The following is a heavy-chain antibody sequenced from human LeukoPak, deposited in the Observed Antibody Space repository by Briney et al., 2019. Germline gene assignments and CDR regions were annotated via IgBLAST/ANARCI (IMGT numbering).Heavy chain of an antibody. D-gene: IGHD2-15*01. J-gene: IGHJ4*02. V-gene: IGHV3-30-3*01. CDR1: GFTFSNYA. CDR3: ARAMDYCSGGRCYRLLDY. Sequence: GGSLRLSCAASGFTFSNYAMYWVRQAPGKGLEWVAIISYDESSKYYADSVMGRFTISRDNSKNTLYLQMNGLRPEDTAVYYCARAMDYCSGGRCYRLLDYWGQGTLVTVSS. CDR2: ISYDESSK.